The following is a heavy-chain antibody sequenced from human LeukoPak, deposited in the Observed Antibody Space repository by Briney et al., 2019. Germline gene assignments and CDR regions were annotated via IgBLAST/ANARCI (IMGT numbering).Heavy chain of an antibody. V-gene: IGHV3-30*04. Sequence: PGRSLRLSCAASGFTFSSYAMHWVRQAPGKGLEWVAVISYDGSNKYYADSVKGRSTISRDNSNNTLYLQMNSLRAEDTAVYYCARDRLSSGWAYFDYWGQGTLVTVSS. CDR1: GFTFSSYA. D-gene: IGHD6-19*01. CDR3: ARDRLSSGWAYFDY. CDR2: ISYDGSNK. J-gene: IGHJ4*02.